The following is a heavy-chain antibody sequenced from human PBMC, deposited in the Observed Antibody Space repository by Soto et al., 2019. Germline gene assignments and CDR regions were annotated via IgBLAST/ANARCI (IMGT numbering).Heavy chain of an antibody. Sequence: QVQLVQSGAEVKKPGSSVKVSCKASGGTFSSYAISWVRQAPGQGLEWMGGIIPIFGTSNYAQKLQGRVTITADESTSTAYMELISRRSEDTVEYYCAYSNFDRGVIIPTGWYFDYWGQGNLFTFSS. CDR2: IIPIFGTS. CDR3: AYSNFDRGVIIPTGWYFDY. CDR1: GGTFSSYA. J-gene: IGHJ4*02. V-gene: IGHV1-69*01. D-gene: IGHD3-10*01.